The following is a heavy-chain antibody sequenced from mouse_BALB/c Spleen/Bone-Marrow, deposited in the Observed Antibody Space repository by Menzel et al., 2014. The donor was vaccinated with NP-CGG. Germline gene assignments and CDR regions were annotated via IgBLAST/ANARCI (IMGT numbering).Heavy chain of an antibody. CDR1: GYTXTSYW. CDR3: TRQYGNYYAMDY. CDR2: IYPSDSYT. Sequence: QLQQSGAELVRPGASVKVSCKASGYTXTSYWINWVKQRPGQGLEWIGNIYPSDSYTNYNQNFKDKATLTVDKSSSTAYMQLSSPTSEDSAVYYCTRQYGNYYAMDYWGQGTSVTVSS. V-gene: IGHV1-69*02. J-gene: IGHJ4*01. D-gene: IGHD2-10*02.